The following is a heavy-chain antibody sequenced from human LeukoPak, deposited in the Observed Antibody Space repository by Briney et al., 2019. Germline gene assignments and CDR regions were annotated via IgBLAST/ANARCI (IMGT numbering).Heavy chain of an antibody. Sequence: PSETLSLTCSVSGGSIRNYFWSWIRQPAGKGLEWIGRIYTSGSIDYKPSLRSRVTMSVDTSKNQFSLKLTSVTAADTAVYYCARDGVENSSWYPLDSWGPGTLVTVSS. CDR3: ARDGVENSSWYPLDS. D-gene: IGHD6-13*01. J-gene: IGHJ4*02. V-gene: IGHV4-4*07. CDR2: IYTSGSI. CDR1: GGSIRNYF.